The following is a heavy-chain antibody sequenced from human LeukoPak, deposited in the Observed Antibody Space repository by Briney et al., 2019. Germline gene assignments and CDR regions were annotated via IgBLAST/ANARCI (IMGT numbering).Heavy chain of an antibody. CDR2: IYYSGST. D-gene: IGHD6-13*01. CDR3: ARKNEAAATAFDY. V-gene: IGHV4-59*01. J-gene: IGHJ4*02. Sequence: PSETLSLTCTVSGGSISSYFWSWIRQPPGKGLEWIGYIYYSGSTNYNPSLKSRVTISVDTSKNQFSLKLSSVTAADTAVYYCARKNEAAATAFDYWGQGTLVTVSS. CDR1: GGSISSYF.